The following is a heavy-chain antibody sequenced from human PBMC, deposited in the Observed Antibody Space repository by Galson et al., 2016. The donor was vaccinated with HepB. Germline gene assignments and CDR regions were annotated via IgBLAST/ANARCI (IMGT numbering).Heavy chain of an antibody. J-gene: IGHJ3*02. CDR3: VRPHYDDREDAFDI. Sequence: SLRLSCAASEFSFSNYWMSWVRQAPGKGLEWVAGIKEDGNEKYHADSVRGRFTVSRDNAESSLYLQMNSLRAEDTAVYYCVRPHYDDREDAFDIWGQGTMVTVSS. V-gene: IGHV3-7*01. CDR2: IKEDGNEK. D-gene: IGHD3-22*01. CDR1: EFSFSNYW.